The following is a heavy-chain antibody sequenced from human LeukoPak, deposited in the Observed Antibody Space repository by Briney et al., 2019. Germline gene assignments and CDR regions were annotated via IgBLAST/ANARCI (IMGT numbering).Heavy chain of an antibody. CDR1: GGSISSSSYY. CDR3: ARSLDGYNYPFDY. V-gene: IGHV4-39*07. J-gene: IGHJ4*02. CDR2: IYYSGST. Sequence: SETLSLTCTVSGGSISSSSYYWGWVRQPPGKGLEWIGSIYYSGSTNYNPSLKSRVTISVDTSKNQFSLKLSSVTAADTAVYYCARSLDGYNYPFDYWGQGTLVTVSS. D-gene: IGHD5-24*01.